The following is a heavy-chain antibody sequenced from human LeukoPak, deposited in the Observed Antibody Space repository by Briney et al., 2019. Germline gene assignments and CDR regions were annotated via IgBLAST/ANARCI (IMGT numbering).Heavy chain of an antibody. J-gene: IGHJ3*02. Sequence: GGSLRLSCAASGFTFSSYWMHWVRQAPGKGLVWVSRINSDGSSTSYADSVKGRFTISRDNAKNTLYLQMNSLRAEDTAVYYCARDWVPRGYYYDSSGPESETGDAFDIWGQGTMVTVSS. CDR3: ARDWVPRGYYYDSSGPESETGDAFDI. CDR1: GFTFSSYW. CDR2: INSDGSST. V-gene: IGHV3-74*01. D-gene: IGHD3-22*01.